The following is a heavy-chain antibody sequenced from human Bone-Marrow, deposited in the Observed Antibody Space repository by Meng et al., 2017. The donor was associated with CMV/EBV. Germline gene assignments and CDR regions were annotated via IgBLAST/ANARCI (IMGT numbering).Heavy chain of an antibody. V-gene: IGHV1-2*02. CDR3: ARSSGWSRFDY. D-gene: IGHD6-19*01. Sequence: VQLVQSGAEVKKPWASVEVSWKASGCTVTDYYIHWGRQAPGQWLEWMGWINPNDDTNYAQNFQGRVTMTRDMSINTVYMELSRLTSDDTAVYYCARSSGWSRFDYWGLGTLVTVSS. J-gene: IGHJ4*02. CDR1: GCTVTDYY. CDR2: INPNDDT.